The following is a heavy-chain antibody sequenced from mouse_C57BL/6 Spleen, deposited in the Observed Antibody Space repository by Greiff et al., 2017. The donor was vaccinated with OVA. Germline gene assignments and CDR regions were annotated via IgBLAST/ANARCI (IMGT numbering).Heavy chain of an antibody. J-gene: IGHJ2*01. CDR3: TREAYSKYYFDY. Sequence: EVKLMESGEGLVKPGGSLKLSCAASGFTFSSYAMSWVRQTPEKRLEWVAYISSGGDYIYYADTVKGRFTISRDNARNTLYLQMSSLKSEDTAMYYCTREAYSKYYFDYWGQGTTLTVSS. CDR1: GFTFSSYA. CDR2: ISSGGDYI. D-gene: IGHD2-5*01. V-gene: IGHV5-9-1*02.